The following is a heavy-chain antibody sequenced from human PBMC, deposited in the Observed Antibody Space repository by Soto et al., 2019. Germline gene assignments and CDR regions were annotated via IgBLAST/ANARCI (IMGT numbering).Heavy chain of an antibody. J-gene: IGHJ4*02. D-gene: IGHD2-2*01. Sequence: SETLSLTCTVSGGSISSYYWSWIRQPPGKGLEWIGYIYYSGGTNYNPSLKSRVTISVDTSKNQFSLKLSSVTAADTAVYYCAGDAEWCSSTSCYGYYFDYWGQVTLVTVSS. CDR2: IYYSGGT. V-gene: IGHV4-59*12. CDR3: AGDAEWCSSTSCYGYYFDY. CDR1: GGSISSYY.